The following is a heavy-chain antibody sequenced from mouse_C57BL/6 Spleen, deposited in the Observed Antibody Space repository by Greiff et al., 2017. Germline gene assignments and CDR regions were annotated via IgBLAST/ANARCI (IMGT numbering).Heavy chain of an antibody. V-gene: IGHV1-39*01. D-gene: IGHD1-1*01. CDR2: INPNYGTT. CDR1: GYSFTDYN. CDR3: APSFYYGSSYNAMDY. Sequence: EVQLQQSGPELVKPGASVKISCKASGYSFTDYNMNWVKQSNGKSLEWIGVINPNYGTTSYNQKFKGKATLTVDQSSSTAYMQLNSLTSEDSAVYYCAPSFYYGSSYNAMDYWGQGTSVTVSS. J-gene: IGHJ4*01.